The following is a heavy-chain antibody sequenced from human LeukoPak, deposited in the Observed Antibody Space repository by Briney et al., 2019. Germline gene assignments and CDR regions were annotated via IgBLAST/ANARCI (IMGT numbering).Heavy chain of an antibody. CDR2: IYYSGST. J-gene: IGHJ4*02. V-gene: IGHV4-38-2*02. CDR3: ARGMTTVVTAIGY. CDR1: GYSISSGYY. Sequence: SSETLSLTCTVSGYSISSGYYWGWIRQPPGKGLEWIGSIYYSGSTYYNPSLKSRVTISVDTSKNQFSLKLSSVTAADTAVYYCARGMTTVVTAIGYWGQGTLVTVSS. D-gene: IGHD4-23*01.